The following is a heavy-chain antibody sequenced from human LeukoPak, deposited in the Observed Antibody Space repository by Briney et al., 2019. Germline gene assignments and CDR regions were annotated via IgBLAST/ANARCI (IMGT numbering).Heavy chain of an antibody. CDR1: GFTLSNYG. CDR2: LSNTGGSI. CDR3: AKGCYGHVSFDC. J-gene: IGHJ4*02. D-gene: IGHD5-18*01. V-gene: IGHV3-23*01. Sequence: PGGSLRLSCTASGFTLSNYGMTWVRQAPGKGLEWVSGLSNTGGSISYTDSVKGRFTISRDNSKNTLYLQMNSLRAEDTAVYYCAKGCYGHVSFDCWGQGTLVTVSS.